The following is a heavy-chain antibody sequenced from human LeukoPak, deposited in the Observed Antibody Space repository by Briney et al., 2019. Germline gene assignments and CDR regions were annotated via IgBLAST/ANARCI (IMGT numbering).Heavy chain of an antibody. CDR2: IYYSGIT. D-gene: IGHD3-22*01. CDR1: GGSIGNYY. J-gene: IGHJ4*02. CDR3: ARSDRGYYDSNGYYWDY. Sequence: SETLSLTCSVSGGSIGNYYWSWIRQPPGKGLEWIGYIYYSGITNYNPSLKSRVTISLDTSKNQFSLKLSSVTAADTAVYYCARSDRGYYDSNGYYWDYWGQGTLVTVSS. V-gene: IGHV4-59*08.